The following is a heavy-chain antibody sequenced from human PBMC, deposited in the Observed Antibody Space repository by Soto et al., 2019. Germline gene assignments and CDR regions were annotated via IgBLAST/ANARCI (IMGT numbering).Heavy chain of an antibody. J-gene: IGHJ4*02. V-gene: IGHV1-69*12. CDR1: GGTFSSYA. D-gene: IGHD3-10*01. Sequence: QVQLVQSGAEVKKPGSSVKVSCKASGGTFSSYAISWVRQAPGQGLEWMGGIIPIFGTATYAQKFQGRVTITADESTSTACMELSSLRSEDTAVYYCARAVTMVRGVIIGFAYWGQGTLVPV. CDR3: ARAVTMVRGVIIGFAY. CDR2: IIPIFGTA.